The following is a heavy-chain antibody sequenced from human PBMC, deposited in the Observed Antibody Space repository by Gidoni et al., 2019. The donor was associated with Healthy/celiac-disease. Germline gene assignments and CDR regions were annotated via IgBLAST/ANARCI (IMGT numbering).Heavy chain of an antibody. CDR1: GGSISSYY. D-gene: IGHD2-2*01. CDR3: ARNGIVVVPAAIFSWFDP. J-gene: IGHJ5*02. CDR2: IYYSGST. V-gene: IGHV4-59*08. Sequence: QVQLQESGPGLVKPSETLSLTCTVSGGSISSYYWSWIRQPPGKGLEWIGYIYYSGSTNYNPSLKSRVTISVDTSKNQFSLKLSSVTAADTAVYYCARNGIVVVPAAIFSWFDPWGQGTLVTVSS.